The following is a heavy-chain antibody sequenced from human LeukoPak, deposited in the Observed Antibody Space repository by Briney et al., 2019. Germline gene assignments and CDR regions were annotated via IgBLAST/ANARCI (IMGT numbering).Heavy chain of an antibody. CDR2: IKQDGSEK. CDR1: GFTFSNYW. D-gene: IGHD3-3*01. Sequence: PGGSLRLSYAASGFTFSNYWITWVRQAPGKGLEWVADIKQDGSEKLYVKSVRGRFTVSRDNAKMSLFLQLNSLRAEDTAVYYCARDNGVVHGVYYMDVWGKGTTVTVS. CDR3: ARDNGVVHGVYYMDV. J-gene: IGHJ6*03. V-gene: IGHV3-7*01.